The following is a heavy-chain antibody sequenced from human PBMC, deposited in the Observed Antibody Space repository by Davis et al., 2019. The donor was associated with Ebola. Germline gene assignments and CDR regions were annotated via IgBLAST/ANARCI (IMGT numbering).Heavy chain of an antibody. CDR3: ARRGAGGYWWGAFDY. D-gene: IGHD2-21*01. CDR1: RFTFSSFA. J-gene: IGHJ4*02. V-gene: IGHV3-23*01. Sequence: GGSLRLSCAASRFTFSSFAMGWVRQAPGKGLEWVSAISASGDTTYYADSVKGRFTISSDHSKNMLSLEMNSLRAEDAAIYYCARRGAGGYWWGAFDYWGQGTRVTVSS. CDR2: ISASGDTT.